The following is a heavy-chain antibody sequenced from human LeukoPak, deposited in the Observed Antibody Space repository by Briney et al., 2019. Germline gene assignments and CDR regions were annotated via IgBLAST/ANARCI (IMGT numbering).Heavy chain of an antibody. CDR3: ARENLVVDTASAYFDY. V-gene: IGHV3-7*01. Sequence: GGSLRLSCVASEFTFRSYSMTWVRQAPGMGLEWVANIKRDGSEKYYVDSVKGRFTISRDNAKNSLYLQMNSLRAEDTAVYYCARENLVVDTASAYFDYWGQGTLVTVSS. CDR1: EFTFRSYS. CDR2: IKRDGSEK. J-gene: IGHJ4*02. D-gene: IGHD5-18*01.